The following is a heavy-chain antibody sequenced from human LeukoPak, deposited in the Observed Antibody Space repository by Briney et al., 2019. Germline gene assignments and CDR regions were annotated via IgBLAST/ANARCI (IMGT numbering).Heavy chain of an antibody. Sequence: SGGSLRLSCAASGFTFSSYSMNWVRQAPGKGLEWVSSISSGSSYIYYADSVKGRFTISRDNAKNSLYLQMNSLRAEDTAVYYCARGVIFCGGDCYQYYYYYYMDVWGKGTTVSVSS. CDR2: ISSGSSYI. D-gene: IGHD2-21*02. J-gene: IGHJ6*03. CDR3: ARGVIFCGGDCYQYYYYYYMDV. CDR1: GFTFSSYS. V-gene: IGHV3-21*01.